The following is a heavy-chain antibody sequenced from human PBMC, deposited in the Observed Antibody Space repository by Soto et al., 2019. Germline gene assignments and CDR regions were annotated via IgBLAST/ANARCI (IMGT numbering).Heavy chain of an antibody. CDR2: SYYSGTT. D-gene: IGHD1-20*01. Sequence: SETLSLTCTVSGPSISDHSYYSTWIRQPPGKGLEWIGSSYYSGTTYSNPSLKSRATISVDTSKNQLYLRLTSVTAADAAIYYCTRQYNWNDNYFDPWGPGALVTVSS. CDR1: GPSISDHSYY. CDR3: TRQYNWNDNYFDP. V-gene: IGHV4-39*01. J-gene: IGHJ5*02.